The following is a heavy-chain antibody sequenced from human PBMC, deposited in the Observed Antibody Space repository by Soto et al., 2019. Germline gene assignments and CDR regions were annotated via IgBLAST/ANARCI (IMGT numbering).Heavy chain of an antibody. D-gene: IGHD4-17*01. CDR1: GFTFSSYT. V-gene: IGHV3-21*02. CDR3: ARDTEGRLDY. Sequence: EVQLVESGGGLVKPGGSLRLSCAASGFTFSSYTMTWVRQAPGKGLEWVSSISSSRIYIYYADSLKGRFTISRDNTRDSLFLQMHSLRPEDTAVYFCARDTEGRLDYWGQGTLVTVSS. CDR2: ISSSRIYI. J-gene: IGHJ4*02.